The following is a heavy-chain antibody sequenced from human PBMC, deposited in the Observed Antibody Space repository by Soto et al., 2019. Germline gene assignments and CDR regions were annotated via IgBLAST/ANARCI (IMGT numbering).Heavy chain of an antibody. CDR3: ARFSGNLIWYFDV. V-gene: IGHV3-73*02. J-gene: IGHJ2*01. CDR2: VRSKANNYAT. Sequence: EVQLVESGGGLVQPGGSLKLSCVTSWFTFSVSAMHWVRQASGKGLEWLGRVRSKANNYATAYAASVKGRFTISRDDSKNTAYLQMDSLKTEDTAIYYCARFSGNLIWYFDVWGRGTLITVSS. D-gene: IGHD1-26*01. CDR1: WFTFSVSA.